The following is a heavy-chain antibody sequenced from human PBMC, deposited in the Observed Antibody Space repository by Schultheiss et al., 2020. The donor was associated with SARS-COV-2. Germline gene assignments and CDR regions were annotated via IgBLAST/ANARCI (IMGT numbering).Heavy chain of an antibody. D-gene: IGHD2-2*01. V-gene: IGHV3-48*04. CDR1: GFTFSSYG. CDR2: ISSSSSAI. Sequence: GGSLRLSCAASGFTFSSYGMHWIRQAPGKGLEWVSYISSSSSAIYYADSVKGRFTISRDNAKNSLYLQMNSLRAEDTAVYYCARDLGIFKGYCSSTSCYRKDDYWGQGTLVTVSS. CDR3: ARDLGIFKGYCSSTSCYRKDDY. J-gene: IGHJ4*02.